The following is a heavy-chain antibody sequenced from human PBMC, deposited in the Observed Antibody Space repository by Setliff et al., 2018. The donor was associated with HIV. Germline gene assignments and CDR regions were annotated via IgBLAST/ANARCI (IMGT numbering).Heavy chain of an antibody. D-gene: IGHD6-19*01. J-gene: IGHJ4*02. Sequence: SETLSLTCTVSGASISSDNYYWSWIRQPAGKRLEWIGHIYTSGNTNYNPSLKSRITISVDTSKNQFSLRLTSVTAADTAVYYCATCSSSACHVYDYWGQGTLVTVSS. CDR1: GASISSDNYY. CDR3: ATCSSSACHVYDY. CDR2: IYTSGNT. V-gene: IGHV4-61*09.